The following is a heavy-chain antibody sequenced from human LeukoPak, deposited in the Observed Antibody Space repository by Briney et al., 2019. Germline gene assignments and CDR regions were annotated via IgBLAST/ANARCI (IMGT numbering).Heavy chain of an antibody. CDR1: GYTFTGYY. Sequence: GASVKVSCKASGYTFTGYYMHCVREAPGQGLGWMGWINPNSGGTNYAQKFQGRVTMTRDTSISTAYMELSRLRSDDTAVYYCARMVNYDILTGLGYWGQGTLVTVSS. V-gene: IGHV1-2*02. J-gene: IGHJ4*02. D-gene: IGHD3-9*01. CDR2: INPNSGGT. CDR3: ARMVNYDILTGLGY.